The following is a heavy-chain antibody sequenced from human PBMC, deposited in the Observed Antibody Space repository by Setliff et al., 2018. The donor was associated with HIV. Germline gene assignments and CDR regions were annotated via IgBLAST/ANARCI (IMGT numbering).Heavy chain of an antibody. J-gene: IGHJ4*02. CDR1: GGSLSNHY. CDR2: INPSEST. V-gene: IGHV4-34*01. Sequence: SETLSLTCAVYGGSLSNHYWTWIRQPPGKGLEWIGEINPSESTHYNPSLKSRVTISVDTSKNQFSLILTSVTAADTAVYYCARGGDWTLDYWGRGSLVTVSS. D-gene: IGHD2-21*02. CDR3: ARGGDWTLDY.